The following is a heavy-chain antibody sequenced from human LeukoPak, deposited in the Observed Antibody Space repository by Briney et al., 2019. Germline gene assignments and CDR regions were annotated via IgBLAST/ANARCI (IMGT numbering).Heavy chain of an antibody. V-gene: IGHV4-59*01. CDR2: IDYRGIT. CDR1: GGSMRSYY. Sequence: SETLSLTCTVPGGSMRSYYWSWIRQPPGKGLEWIGYIDYRGITTYNPSLKSRVTISIDTSKSQFSLKLTSVTAADTAVYYCARDSTDWVAQHFDPWGQGIQVTVSS. D-gene: IGHD3-9*01. J-gene: IGHJ5*02. CDR3: ARDSTDWVAQHFDP.